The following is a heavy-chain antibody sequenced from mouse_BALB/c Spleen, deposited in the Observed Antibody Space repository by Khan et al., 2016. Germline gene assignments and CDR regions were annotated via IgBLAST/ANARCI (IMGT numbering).Heavy chain of an antibody. CDR1: GFNIKDTY. Sequence: VQLQQSGAELVKPGASVKLSCTASGFNIKDTYMHWVKQRPEQGLEWIGRIDPANGNTKYDPKFQGKATITADTSSNTAYLQLSSLTSEDTSVYYCGRSSLEWFAFWGPGTLVTVSA. CDR2: IDPANGNT. V-gene: IGHV14-3*02. CDR3: GRSSLEWFAF. J-gene: IGHJ3*01.